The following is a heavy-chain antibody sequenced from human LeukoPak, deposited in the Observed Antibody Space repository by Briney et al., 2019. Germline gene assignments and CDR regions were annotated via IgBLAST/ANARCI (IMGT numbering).Heavy chain of an antibody. CDR2: SSSSSSYI. Sequence: GGSLRLSCAASGCTFSSYSMNWVRQAPGKGLEWVSSSSSSSSYIYCADSVKGRFTISRDNAKNSLYLQMNSLRAEDTAVYYCAKATGDYYGSGSYLTLDYWGQGTLVTVSS. V-gene: IGHV3-21*01. D-gene: IGHD3-10*01. CDR3: AKATGDYYGSGSYLTLDY. CDR1: GCTFSSYS. J-gene: IGHJ4*02.